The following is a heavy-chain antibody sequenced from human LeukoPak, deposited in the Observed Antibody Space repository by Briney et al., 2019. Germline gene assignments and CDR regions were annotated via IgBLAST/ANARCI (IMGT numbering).Heavy chain of an antibody. Sequence: ASVKVSCKASVYTFTGYYMHWVRQAPGQGLEWMGWINPNSGGTNYAQKFQGRVTMTRDTSISTAYMELSRLRSDDTAVYYCARVEGIAAAIDYWGQGTLVTVSS. CDR2: INPNSGGT. J-gene: IGHJ4*02. D-gene: IGHD6-13*01. CDR3: ARVEGIAAAIDY. V-gene: IGHV1-2*02. CDR1: VYTFTGYY.